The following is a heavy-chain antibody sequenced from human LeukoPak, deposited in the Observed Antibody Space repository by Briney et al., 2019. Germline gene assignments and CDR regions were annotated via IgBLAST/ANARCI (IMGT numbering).Heavy chain of an antibody. CDR2: IYTSGST. D-gene: IGHD6-19*01. CDR1: GGSISSYY. Sequence: SETLSLTCTVSGGSISSYYWSWIRQPAGKGLEWIGRIYTSGSTNYNPSLKSRVTMSVDTSKNQFSLKLSSVTAVDTAVYYCARHPSVAGTKGGFDHWGQGTLVTVSS. V-gene: IGHV4-4*07. J-gene: IGHJ4*02. CDR3: ARHPSVAGTKGGFDH.